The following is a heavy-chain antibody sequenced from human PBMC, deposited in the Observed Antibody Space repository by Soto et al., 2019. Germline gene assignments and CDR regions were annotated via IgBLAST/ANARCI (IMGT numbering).Heavy chain of an antibody. CDR2: INHSGST. CDR1: GGSFSGYY. J-gene: IGHJ6*03. Sequence: PEETLCLTCAVYGGSFSGYYWSWIRQPPGKGLEWIGEINHSGSTNYNPSLKSRVTISVDTSKNQFSLKLSSVTAADTAVYYCARVDTYGSGSYYLYYYYYMGVWGKGTTVTVSS. D-gene: IGHD3-10*01. V-gene: IGHV4-34*01. CDR3: ARVDTYGSGSYYLYYYYYMGV.